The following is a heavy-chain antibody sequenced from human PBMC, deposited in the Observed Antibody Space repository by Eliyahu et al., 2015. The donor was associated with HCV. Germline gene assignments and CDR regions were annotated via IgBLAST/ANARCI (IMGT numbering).Heavy chain of an antibody. D-gene: IGHD3-10*01. V-gene: IGHV4-59*08. CDR3: ARRVSGAGHFDY. CDR1: GGSISSYY. CDR2: IYYSGST. J-gene: IGHJ4*02. Sequence: QVQLQESGPGLVKPSETLSLTCTVSGGSISSYYWSWIRQPPGKGLEWIGYIYYSGSTNYNPSLKSRVTISVDTSKNQFSLKLSSVTAADTAVYYCARRVSGAGHFDYWGQGTLVTVSS.